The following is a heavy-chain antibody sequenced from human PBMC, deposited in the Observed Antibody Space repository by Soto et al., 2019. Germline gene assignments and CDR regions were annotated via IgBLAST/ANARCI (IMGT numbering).Heavy chain of an antibody. J-gene: IGHJ4*02. CDR3: ARDPGLSPFDY. CDR2: IWDDGSNR. Sequence: QVQLVESGGGVVQPGRSLRLSCAASGFNFRTDAMHCVRQAPGKGLEWVAIIWDDGSNRYYADSVKGRFTISRDQSRNTVYLQMDSLSVEDTAVNYCARDPGLSPFDYWGSGTLVTVSS. V-gene: IGHV3-33*01. CDR1: GFNFRTDA.